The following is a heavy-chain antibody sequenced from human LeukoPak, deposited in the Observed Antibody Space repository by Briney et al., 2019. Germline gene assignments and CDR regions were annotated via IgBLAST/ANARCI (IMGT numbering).Heavy chain of an antibody. CDR1: GYTFTSYG. Sequence: ASVKVSCKASGYTFTSYGISWVRQAPGQGLEWMGWISAYNGNTNYAQKLQGRVTMTTDTSTSTAYMELRSLRSDDTAVYYCARDRLPMIVVVISAFDIWGQGTMVTVFS. D-gene: IGHD3-22*01. CDR2: ISAYNGNT. J-gene: IGHJ3*02. V-gene: IGHV1-18*01. CDR3: ARDRLPMIVVVISAFDI.